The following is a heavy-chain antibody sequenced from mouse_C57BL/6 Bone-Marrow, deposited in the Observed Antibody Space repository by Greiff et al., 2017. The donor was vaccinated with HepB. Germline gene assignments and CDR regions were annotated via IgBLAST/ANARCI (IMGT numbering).Heavy chain of an antibody. CDR1: GYTFTSYN. D-gene: IGHD2-3*01. CDR2: IYPGNGDT. CDR3: ARERIYDVYRGDFDY. V-gene: IGHV1-12*01. J-gene: IGHJ2*01. Sequence: QSGAELVRPGASVKMSCKASGYTFTSYNMHWVEQTPRQGLEWIGAIYPGNGDTSYNQKFKGKATLTVDKSSSTAYMQLSSLTSEDSAVYFCARERIYDVYRGDFDYWGQGTTLTVSS.